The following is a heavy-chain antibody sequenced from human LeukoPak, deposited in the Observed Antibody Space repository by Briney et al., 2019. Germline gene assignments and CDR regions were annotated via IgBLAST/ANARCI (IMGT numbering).Heavy chain of an antibody. CDR1: GGSISSCY. J-gene: IGHJ6*03. D-gene: IGHD5-12*01. CDR3: ARSVGGVATIGPYYYYYMDV. Sequence: SETLSLTCTVSGGSISSCYWSWIRQPPGKGLEWIGYIYYSGSTNYNPSLKSRVTISVDTSKNQFSLKLSSVTAADTAVYYCARSVGGVATIGPYYYYYMDVWGKGTTVTISS. V-gene: IGHV4-59*01. CDR2: IYYSGST.